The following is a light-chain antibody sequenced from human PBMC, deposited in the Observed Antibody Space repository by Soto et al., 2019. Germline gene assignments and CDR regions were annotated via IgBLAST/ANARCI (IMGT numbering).Light chain of an antibody. Sequence: DIPVTQSPSTLYASVGDRVTITCRANQSISSWLAWYQQKPGRAPKLLIYKASSLESGVPSRFSGSGSGTEFTLTISSLQPDDFATYYCQQYNSYPWTFGQGTKVEIK. J-gene: IGKJ1*01. CDR1: QSISSW. CDR3: QQYNSYPWT. V-gene: IGKV1-5*03. CDR2: KAS.